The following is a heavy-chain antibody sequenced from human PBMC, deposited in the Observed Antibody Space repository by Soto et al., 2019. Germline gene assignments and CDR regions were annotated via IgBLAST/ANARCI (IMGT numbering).Heavy chain of an antibody. CDR1: GGSISSGGYS. CDR3: ARGYLAAAGYNWFDP. J-gene: IGHJ5*02. D-gene: IGHD6-13*01. CDR2: IYHSGGT. Sequence: SETLSLTCAVSGGSISSGGYSWSWIRQPPGKGLEWIGYIYHSGGTYYNPSLESRVTISVDRPKNQFSLKLSSVTAADTAVYYCARGYLAAAGYNWFDPWGQGTLVTVSS. V-gene: IGHV4-30-2*01.